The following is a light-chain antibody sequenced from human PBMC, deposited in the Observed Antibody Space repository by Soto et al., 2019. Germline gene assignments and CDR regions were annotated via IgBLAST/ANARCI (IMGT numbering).Light chain of an antibody. CDR3: LQYSTWPPLYS. V-gene: IGKV3-15*01. Sequence: EIVMTQSPATLSVSLGERVTLSCRASQSVSSHLAWYQQKPGQAPRLLISDASTRATDIPDIFSGSGSGTDFTLTISSLQSTDLAVYYCLQYSTWPPLYSFGQGTKLEIK. CDR1: QSVSSH. CDR2: DAS. J-gene: IGKJ2*03.